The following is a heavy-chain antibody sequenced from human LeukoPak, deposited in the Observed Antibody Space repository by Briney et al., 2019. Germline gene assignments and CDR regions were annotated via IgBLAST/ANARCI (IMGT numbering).Heavy chain of an antibody. CDR2: IYHSGST. J-gene: IGHJ6*03. Sequence: SETLSLTCTVSGDSFSSGYYWGWIRQPPGKGLEWIGNIYHSGSTYYNPSLKSRVTILVDTSKNQFSLKLSSVTAADTAVYYCARDPRDYYLDVWGKGTTVTVSS. V-gene: IGHV4-38-2*02. CDR1: GDSFSSGYY. CDR3: ARDPRDYYLDV.